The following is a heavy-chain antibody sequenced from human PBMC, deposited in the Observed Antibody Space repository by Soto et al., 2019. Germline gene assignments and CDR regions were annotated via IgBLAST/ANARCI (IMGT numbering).Heavy chain of an antibody. CDR3: ARGRLAAAGVYNWFDP. V-gene: IGHV1-3*01. D-gene: IGHD6-13*01. J-gene: IGHJ5*02. CDR1: GYTFTSYA. CDR2: INAGNGNT. Sequence: RASVKVSCKASGYTFTSYAMHWVRQAPGQRLEWMGWINAGNGNTKYSQKFQGRVTITRDTSASTAYMELSSLRSEDTAVYYCARGRLAAAGVYNWFDPWGQGTLVTVSS.